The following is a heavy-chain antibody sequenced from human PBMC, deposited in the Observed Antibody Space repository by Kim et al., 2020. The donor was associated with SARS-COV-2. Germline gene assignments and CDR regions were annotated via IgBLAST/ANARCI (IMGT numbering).Heavy chain of an antibody. CDR1: GFTFSNAW. CDR3: TTGSRLYDLIVGPTMSFDY. J-gene: IGHJ4*02. Sequence: GGSLRLSCAASGFTFSNAWMSWVRQAPGKGLEWVGRIKSKTNGGTTDYAAPVKGRFTISRDDSKNTLYLQMNSLKTEDTAVYCCTTGSRLYDLIVGPTMSFDYWGQGTLVTVSS. D-gene: IGHD1-26*01. CDR2: IKSKTNGGTT. V-gene: IGHV3-15*01.